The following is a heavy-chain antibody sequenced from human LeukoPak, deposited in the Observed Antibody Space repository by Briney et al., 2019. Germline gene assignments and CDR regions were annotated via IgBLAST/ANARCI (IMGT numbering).Heavy chain of an antibody. D-gene: IGHD5-12*01. CDR2: ISSSSSYI. J-gene: IGHJ4*02. Sequence: GGSLRLSCAASGFTLSSCSMNWVRQAPGKGLEWVSSISSSSSYIYYADSVKGRFTISRDNAKNSLYLQMNSLRAEDAAVYYCARGLYSGYGGNYWGQGTLVTVSS. V-gene: IGHV3-21*01. CDR1: GFTLSSCS. CDR3: ARGLYSGYGGNY.